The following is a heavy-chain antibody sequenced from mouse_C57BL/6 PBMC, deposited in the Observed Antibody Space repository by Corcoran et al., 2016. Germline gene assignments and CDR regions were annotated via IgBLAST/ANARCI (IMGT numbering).Heavy chain of an antibody. V-gene: IGHV9-3*01. CDR3: ARWVLRRFDY. Sequence: QIQLVQSGPELKKPGETVKISCKASGYTFTTYGMSWVKQAPGKGLKWMGWINTYSGVPTYADDFKGRFAFSLETSASTAYLQINNLKKEDTATYFCARWVLRRFDYWGQGTTLTVSS. CDR1: GYTFTTYG. D-gene: IGHD1-2*01. CDR2: INTYSGVP. J-gene: IGHJ2*01.